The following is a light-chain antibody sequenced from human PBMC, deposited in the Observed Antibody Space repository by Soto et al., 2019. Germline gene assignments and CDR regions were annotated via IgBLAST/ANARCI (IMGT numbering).Light chain of an antibody. V-gene: IGLV2-14*01. Sequence: QSALTQPASVSGSPGQSITISCTGTSSDVGGYNFVSWYQQHPAKAPKVLIYEVSHRPSGVSDRFSGSKSVNTASLTISGLQAEDEADYYCSSYTSSSTLVVFGGGTQLTVL. CDR3: SSYTSSSTLVV. CDR2: EVS. CDR1: SSDVGGYNF. J-gene: IGLJ2*01.